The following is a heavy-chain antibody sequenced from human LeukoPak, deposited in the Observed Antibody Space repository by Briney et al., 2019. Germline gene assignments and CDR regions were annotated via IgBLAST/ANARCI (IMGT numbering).Heavy chain of an antibody. Sequence: GGSLRLSCAASGFTFSSYSMNWVRQAPGEGLEWVSSISSSSSYIYYADSVKGRFTISRDNAKNSLYLQMNSLRAEDTAVYYCARWSHSGHFDYWGQGTLVTVSS. J-gene: IGHJ4*02. V-gene: IGHV3-21*01. CDR3: ARWSHSGHFDY. CDR2: ISSSSSYI. CDR1: GFTFSSYS. D-gene: IGHD3-3*02.